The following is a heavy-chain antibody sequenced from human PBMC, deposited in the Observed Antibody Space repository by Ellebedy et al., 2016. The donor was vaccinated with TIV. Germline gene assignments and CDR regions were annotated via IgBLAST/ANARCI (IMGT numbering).Heavy chain of an antibody. CDR2: IYYSGST. D-gene: IGHD3-10*01. Sequence: MPSETLSLTCTVSGGSISSSSYYWGWIRQPPGKGLEWIGSIYYSGSTYYNPSLKSRVTISVDTSKNQFSLKLSSVTAADTAVYYCARQGWITMVRGPYGMDVWGQGTTVTVSS. V-gene: IGHV4-39*01. CDR3: ARQGWITMVRGPYGMDV. J-gene: IGHJ6*02. CDR1: GGSISSSSYY.